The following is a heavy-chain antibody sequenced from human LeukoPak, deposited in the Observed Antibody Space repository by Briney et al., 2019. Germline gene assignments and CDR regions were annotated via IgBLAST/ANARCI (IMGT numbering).Heavy chain of an antibody. CDR2: ISSSSSYI. Sequence: GGSLRLSCAASGFTFSSYSMNWVRQAPGKGLEWVSSISSSSSYIYYADSVKGRFTISRDNAKNSLYLQMNSLRAEDTAVYYCARDPLLWFGEFLDAFDIWGQGTMVTVSS. CDR3: ARDPLLWFGEFLDAFDI. V-gene: IGHV3-21*01. CDR1: GFTFSSYS. D-gene: IGHD3-10*01. J-gene: IGHJ3*02.